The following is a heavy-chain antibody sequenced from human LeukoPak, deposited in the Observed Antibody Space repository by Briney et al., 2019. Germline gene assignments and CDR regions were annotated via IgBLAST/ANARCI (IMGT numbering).Heavy chain of an antibody. V-gene: IGHV3-48*04. CDR2: ISSSGDTI. CDR1: GFTFSTYT. CDR3: ARDATTTVGWVYMDV. Sequence: GGSLRLSCAASGFTFSTYTMNWVRQAPGKGLEWLAHISSSGDTIHYATSVEDRFTISRDNAKNSLYLQMNSLRVEDTALYYCARDATTTVGWVYMDVWGKGTAVTIS. J-gene: IGHJ6*03. D-gene: IGHD4-11*01.